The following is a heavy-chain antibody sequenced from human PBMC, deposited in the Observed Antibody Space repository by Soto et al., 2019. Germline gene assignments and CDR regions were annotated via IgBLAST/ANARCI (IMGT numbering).Heavy chain of an antibody. CDR1: GFTFSSYG. CDR3: AVLAYYDILTGYYKPPHIDY. Sequence: GGSLRLSCAASGFTFSSYGMHWVRQAPGKGLEWVAVISYDGSNKYYADSVKGRFTISRDNSKNTLYLQMNSLRAEDTAVYYCAVLAYYDILTGYYKPPHIDYWGQGTLVTVSS. V-gene: IGHV3-30*03. J-gene: IGHJ4*02. CDR2: ISYDGSNK. D-gene: IGHD3-9*01.